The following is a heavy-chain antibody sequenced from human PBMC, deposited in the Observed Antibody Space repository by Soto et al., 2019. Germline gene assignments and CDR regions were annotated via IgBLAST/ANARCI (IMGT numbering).Heavy chain of an antibody. CDR3: AKAPRYYYYGMDV. J-gene: IGHJ6*02. Sequence: GGSLRLSCAASGFTVSSNYMTWVRQAPGKGLEWVSVIYSGGSTHYADSVKGRCTISRDNSKNTLYLQMNSLRAEDTAVYYCAKAPRYYYYGMDVWGRGTTVTVSS. V-gene: IGHV3-53*01. CDR1: GFTVSSNY. CDR2: IYSGGST.